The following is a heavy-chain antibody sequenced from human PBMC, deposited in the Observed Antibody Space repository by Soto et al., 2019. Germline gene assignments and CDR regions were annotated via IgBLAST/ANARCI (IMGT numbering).Heavy chain of an antibody. CDR2: ILPVFRTP. V-gene: IGHV1-69*01. Sequence: QMHLVQSGPEVRKPGSSVKVSCKASGGTFGDYGIDWVRQAPGHGLEWMGGILPVFRTPRNAQKFEGRVSLTEDEATNTAVMEVKSRRPEDTATYDGARDGGEGGMDVWGQGTTGSVSS. J-gene: IGHJ6*02. CDR1: GGTFGDYG. CDR3: ARDGGEGGMDV. D-gene: IGHD3-10*01.